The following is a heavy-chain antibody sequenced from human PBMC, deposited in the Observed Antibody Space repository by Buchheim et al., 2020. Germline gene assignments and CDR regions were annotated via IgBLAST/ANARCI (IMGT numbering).Heavy chain of an antibody. CDR3: ASLIIASGYFDF. Sequence: QVQLVESGGGLVKPGGSLRLSCAASGLSFSDYYMSWIRQAPGKGLEWVSYISSSGSTRYYADSVEGRFPISRDNAKHSLYAQMNSLRVEDTAVYYCASLIIASGYFDFWGQGTL. J-gene: IGHJ4*02. D-gene: IGHD2/OR15-2a*01. V-gene: IGHV3-11*01. CDR1: GLSFSDYY. CDR2: ISSSGSTR.